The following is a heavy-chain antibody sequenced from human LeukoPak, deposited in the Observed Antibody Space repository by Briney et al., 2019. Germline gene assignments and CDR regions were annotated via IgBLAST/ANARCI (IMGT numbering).Heavy chain of an antibody. D-gene: IGHD4-17*01. J-gene: IGHJ4*02. CDR2: ISYDGSNK. Sequence: PGGSVRLSCAASGFTFSSYAMHWVRQAPGKGLEWVAVISYDGSNKYYADSVKGRFTISRDNSKNTLYLQMNSLRAEDTAVYYCARDLGPYGDYGDYFDYWGQGTLVTVSS. CDR1: GFTFSSYA. CDR3: ARDLGPYGDYGDYFDY. V-gene: IGHV3-30*04.